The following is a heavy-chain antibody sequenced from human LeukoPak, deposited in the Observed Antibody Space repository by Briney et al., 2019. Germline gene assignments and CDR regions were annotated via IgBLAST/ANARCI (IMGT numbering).Heavy chain of an antibody. D-gene: IGHD3-10*01. Sequence: GGSLRLSCAASGFTSSSYWMHWVRHVPGKGLVWVSRISGDGTARNYADSVNGRFTISRDDAKNTVDLQMNSLRGEDTAVYYCVRGRGSYGWFDPWGQGTLVTVSS. CDR3: VRGRGSYGWFDP. CDR1: GFTSSSYW. V-gene: IGHV3-74*01. J-gene: IGHJ5*02. CDR2: ISGDGTAR.